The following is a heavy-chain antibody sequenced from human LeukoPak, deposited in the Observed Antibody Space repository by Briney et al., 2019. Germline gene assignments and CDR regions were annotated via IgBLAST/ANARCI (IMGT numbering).Heavy chain of an antibody. V-gene: IGHV3-53*01. CDR3: AKDYRAHPLRPDWFDP. J-gene: IGHJ5*02. Sequence: ETLSLTCTVSGGSISSSYYYWGWIRQAPGKGLEWVSVIDRGGSKYYADSVKGRFTISRDNSKNIINSLRVEDTAVYYCAKDYRAHPLRPDWFDPWGQGTLVAVSS. D-gene: IGHD1-26*01. CDR2: IDRGGSK. CDR1: GGSISSSYYY.